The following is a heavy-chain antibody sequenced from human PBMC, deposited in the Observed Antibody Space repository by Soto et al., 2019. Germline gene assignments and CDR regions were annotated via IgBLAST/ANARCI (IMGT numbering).Heavy chain of an antibody. CDR3: ARISARRNDFDV. Sequence: QVQLVQSGAEVKNPGASVKVSCQASNYLFGAFGISWVRQGPGQGLEWMGWITPYNGNTHYAEKFQDRVTMTADKSTTTAYMEVRRLTSDDTAVYFCARISARRNDFDVWGQGTVVTVSS. J-gene: IGHJ3*01. V-gene: IGHV1-18*01. CDR2: ITPYNGNT. CDR1: NYLFGAFG.